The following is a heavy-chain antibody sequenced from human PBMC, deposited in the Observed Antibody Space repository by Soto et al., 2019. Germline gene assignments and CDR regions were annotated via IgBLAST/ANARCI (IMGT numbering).Heavy chain of an antibody. CDR3: ATYNYNAFFDX. J-gene: IGHJ4*02. Sequence: RSLACTISGGSINDYHWIWIRQPPGKGLEWVSYVYTVNPHYNPSFNNRVTISVDTSENQFSLNMISVTAADTAVYYCATYNYNAFFDXWGRGTLVTVSX. CDR1: GGSINDYH. CDR2: VYTVNP. D-gene: IGHD1-20*01. V-gene: IGHV4-59*01.